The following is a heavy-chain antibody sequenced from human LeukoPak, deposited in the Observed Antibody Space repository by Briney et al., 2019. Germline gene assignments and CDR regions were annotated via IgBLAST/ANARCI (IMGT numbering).Heavy chain of an antibody. J-gene: IGHJ6*02. Sequence: ASVNVSCKASGYTFTSYYMHWVRQAPGQGLEWMGIINPSGGSTSYAQKFQGRVTMTRDTSTSTVYMELSSLRSEDTAVYYCARDLDDGDYGDYYYGMDVWGQGTTVTVSS. CDR3: ARDLDDGDYGDYYYGMDV. CDR1: GYTFTSYY. CDR2: INPSGGST. V-gene: IGHV1-46*01. D-gene: IGHD4-17*01.